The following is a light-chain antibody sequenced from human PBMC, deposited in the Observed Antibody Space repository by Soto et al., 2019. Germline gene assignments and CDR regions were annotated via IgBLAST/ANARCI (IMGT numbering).Light chain of an antibody. V-gene: IGKV3-20*01. J-gene: IGKJ2*01. CDR3: HQYGSSTPFT. CDR1: QSDSSTY. Sequence: EIVLTQSPGTLSLSPGERATLSCRASQSDSSTYLGWYQQKPGQAPRLLIYSASSRATGIPDRFSGSGSGTDFTLTISRLEPEDFAVYYCHQYGSSTPFTFGQGTKLEIK. CDR2: SAS.